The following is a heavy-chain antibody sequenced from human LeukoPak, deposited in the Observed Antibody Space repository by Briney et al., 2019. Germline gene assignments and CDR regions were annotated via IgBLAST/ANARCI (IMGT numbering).Heavy chain of an antibody. Sequence: GRSLRLSCAASGFTFSSYAMHWVRQPPGKGLEWVAVISYDGSNKYYADSVKGRFTISRDNSKNMLYLQIKSLGAEDTAIYYCAKLDGSGAGSSRPPIDYWGQGSLVTVSS. V-gene: IGHV3-30*04. CDR1: GFTFSSYA. CDR3: AKLDGSGAGSSRPPIDY. J-gene: IGHJ4*02. CDR2: ISYDGSNK. D-gene: IGHD3-10*01.